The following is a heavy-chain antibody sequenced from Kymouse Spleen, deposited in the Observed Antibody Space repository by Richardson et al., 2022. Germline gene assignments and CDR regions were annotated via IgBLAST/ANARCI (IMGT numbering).Heavy chain of an antibody. CDR3: ARYYYGSGSYYSPFDY. V-gene: IGHV4-39*01. CDR1: GGSISSSSYY. Sequence: QLQLQESGPGLVKPSETLSLTCTVSGGSISSSSYYWGWIRQPPGKGLEWIGSIYYSGSTYYNPSLKSRVTISVDTSKNQFSLKLSSVTAADTAVYYCARYYYGSGSYYSPFDYWGQGTLVTVSS. J-gene: IGHJ4*02. CDR2: IYYSGST. D-gene: IGHD3-10*01.